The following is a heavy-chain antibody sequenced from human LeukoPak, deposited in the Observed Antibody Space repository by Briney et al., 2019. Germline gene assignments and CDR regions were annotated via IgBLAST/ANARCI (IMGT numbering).Heavy chain of an antibody. CDR1: GYSISSDYF. CDR3: ARSCRILDIVATIRARLGGNGFDI. CDR2: IYHSWST. V-gene: IGHV4-38-2*01. D-gene: IGHD5-12*01. Sequence: SETLSLTCAVSGYSISSDYFWGWIRQSPGKGLEWIGSIYHSWSTYFNPSLKSRVTIAVETSKNQFSLKLSSVTAADKAVYYCARSCRILDIVATIRARLGGNGFDIWGQGTMVTVSS. J-gene: IGHJ3*02.